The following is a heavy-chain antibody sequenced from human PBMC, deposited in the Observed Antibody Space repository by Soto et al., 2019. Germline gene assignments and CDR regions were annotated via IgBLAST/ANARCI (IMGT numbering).Heavy chain of an antibody. CDR3: ARDLGGWPDY. CDR1: GYTFTSYA. CDR2: INAGNGKT. V-gene: IGHV1-3*01. Sequence: ASVKVSCKASGYTFTSYAMHWVRQAPGQRLEWMGWINAGNGKTKYSQKIQGRVTITRDTSASTAYMELSSLSSEDTAVYYCARDLGGWPDYWGQGTLVTVSS. J-gene: IGHJ4*02. D-gene: IGHD2-15*01.